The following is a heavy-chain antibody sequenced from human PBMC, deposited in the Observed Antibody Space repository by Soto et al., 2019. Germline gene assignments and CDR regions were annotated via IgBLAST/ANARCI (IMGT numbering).Heavy chain of an antibody. Sequence: ASVKVSCKASGYSFTSLDINWVRQTAGQGLEWMGWMQPSTGRTGYAQKFQGRVTMTRDTSINTAYMELTTLTADDTAFHYCARGVSAGVDYWGQGTLVTVS. CDR1: GYSFTSLD. J-gene: IGHJ4*02. CDR3: ARGVSAGVDY. CDR2: MQPSTGRT. D-gene: IGHD1-26*01. V-gene: IGHV1-8*01.